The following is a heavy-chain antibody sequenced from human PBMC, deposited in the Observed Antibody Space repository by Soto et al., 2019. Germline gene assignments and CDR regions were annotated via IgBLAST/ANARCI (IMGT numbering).Heavy chain of an antibody. Sequence: QLQLQESGSGLVKPSQTLSLTCAVSGGSISSGGYSWSWIRQPPGKGLEWIGYIYHSGSTYYNPSLKSRVTISVDRSKNQFSLKLSSVTAADTAVYYCARGGYYDSSGYYVFDYWGQGTLVTVSS. V-gene: IGHV4-30-2*01. CDR2: IYHSGST. CDR3: ARGGYYDSSGYYVFDY. CDR1: GGSISSGGYS. J-gene: IGHJ4*02. D-gene: IGHD3-22*01.